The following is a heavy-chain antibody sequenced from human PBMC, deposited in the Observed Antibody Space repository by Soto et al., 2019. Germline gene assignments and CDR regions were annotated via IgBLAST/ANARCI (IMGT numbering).Heavy chain of an antibody. V-gene: IGHV3-11*01. J-gene: IGHJ5*02. CDR1: GFTFSDYY. D-gene: IGHD2-2*01. CDR2: ISSSGSTI. Sequence: GGSLRLSCAASGFTFSDYYVSWIRQAPGKGLEWVSYISSSGSTIYYADSVKGRFTISRDNAKNSLYLQMNSLRAEDTAVYYCARGGAAITYNWFDPWGQGTLVTVSS. CDR3: ARGGAAITYNWFDP.